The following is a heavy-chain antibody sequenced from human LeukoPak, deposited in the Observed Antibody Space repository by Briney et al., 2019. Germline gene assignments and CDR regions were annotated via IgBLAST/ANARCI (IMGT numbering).Heavy chain of an antibody. CDR3: AKGAILWFGELLGDFDY. V-gene: IGHV3-23*01. D-gene: IGHD3-10*01. CDR1: GFTFSSYA. J-gene: IGHJ4*02. CDR2: ISGSGGST. Sequence: GGSLRLSCAASGFTFSSYAMSWVRQAPGEGLEWVSAISGSGGSTYYADSVKGRFTISRDNSKNTLYLQMNSLRPEDTAVYYCAKGAILWFGELLGDFDYWGQGTLVTVSS.